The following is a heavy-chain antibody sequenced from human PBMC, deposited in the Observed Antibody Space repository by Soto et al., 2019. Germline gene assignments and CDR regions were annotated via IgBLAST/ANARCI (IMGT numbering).Heavy chain of an antibody. Sequence: GGSLRLSCAASGFTFSSYAMSWVRQAPGKGLEWVSAISGSGGSTYYADSVKGRFTISRDNSKNTLYLQMNSLRAEDTAGYYCAKETGITIFGVVLDFDYWGQGTLVTVSS. CDR3: AKETGITIFGVVLDFDY. V-gene: IGHV3-23*01. CDR2: ISGSGGST. J-gene: IGHJ4*02. CDR1: GFTFSSYA. D-gene: IGHD3-3*01.